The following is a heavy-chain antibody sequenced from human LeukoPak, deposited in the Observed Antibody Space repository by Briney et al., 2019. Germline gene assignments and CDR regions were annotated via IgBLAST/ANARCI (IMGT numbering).Heavy chain of an antibody. CDR1: AGSTTSSNW. Sequence: PSGPLSRPSAVPAGSTTSSNWWSSVRQPPGKGLEWFGEIYHSARTNYTPSLTSRVTISVDKSKNQFSLKLSSVTAADTAVYYCARTPPKGDIDTWGQGTVGTVSS. D-gene: IGHD2-21*02. CDR3: ARTPPKGDIDT. CDR2: IYHSART. J-gene: IGHJ5*02. V-gene: IGHV4-4*02.